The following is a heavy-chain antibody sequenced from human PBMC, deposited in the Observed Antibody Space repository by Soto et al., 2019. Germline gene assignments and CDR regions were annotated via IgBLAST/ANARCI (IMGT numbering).Heavy chain of an antibody. CDR1: GFTLKPYR. CDR2: IVPDGTMT. V-gene: IGHV3-74*01. CDR3: AREAPHYGSGRHYDF. J-gene: IGHJ4*02. Sequence: EMQLVESGGGIVQPEGSLRLACAASGFTLKPYRMHWVRQVPGKGLEWGARIVPDGTMTAYADSVRGRFTITRDDAENTLYLHMNGLRADDAGVYHCAREAPHYGSGRHYDFWGQGTLVTVSS. D-gene: IGHD3-10*01.